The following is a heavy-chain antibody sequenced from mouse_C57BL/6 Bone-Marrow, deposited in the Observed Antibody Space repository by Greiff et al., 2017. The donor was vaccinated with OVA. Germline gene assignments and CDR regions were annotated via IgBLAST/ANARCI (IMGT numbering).Heavy chain of an antibody. Sequence: QVQLQQSGAELVKPGASVKLSCKASGYTFTSYWMHWVKQRPGQGLEWIGMIHPNSGSTNYNEKFKSKATLTVDKSSSTAYMQLSSLTSEDSAVYYCARLKWSNYFDYWGQGTTLTVSS. D-gene: IGHD1-1*02. CDR3: ARLKWSNYFDY. V-gene: IGHV1-64*01. CDR2: IHPNSGST. J-gene: IGHJ2*01. CDR1: GYTFTSYW.